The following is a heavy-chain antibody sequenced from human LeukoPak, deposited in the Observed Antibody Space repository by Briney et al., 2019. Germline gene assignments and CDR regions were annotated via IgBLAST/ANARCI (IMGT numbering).Heavy chain of an antibody. V-gene: IGHV1-18*01. CDR3: AREKYSSSWYALDY. CDR1: GYTFTSYG. CDR2: ISAYNGNT. D-gene: IGHD6-13*01. Sequence: ASVKVSCKASGYTFTSYGISWVRQAPGQGLEWMGWISAYNGNTNYAQKLQGRVTMTTDTSTSTAYMELRSLRSDDTSVYYCAREKYSSSWYALDYWGQGTLVTVSS. J-gene: IGHJ4*02.